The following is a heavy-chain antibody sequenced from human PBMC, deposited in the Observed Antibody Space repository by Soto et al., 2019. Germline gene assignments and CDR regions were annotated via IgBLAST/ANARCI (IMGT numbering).Heavy chain of an antibody. Sequence: GGSLRLSCAASGFTFDDYTMHWVRQAPGKGLEWVSLISWDGGSTYYADSVKGRFTISRDNSKNSLYLQMNSLRTEDTALYYCASWVSYNAFDIWGQGTMVTVSS. CDR1: GFTFDDYT. J-gene: IGHJ3*02. CDR3: ASWVSYNAFDI. CDR2: ISWDGGST. V-gene: IGHV3-43*01. D-gene: IGHD4-4*01.